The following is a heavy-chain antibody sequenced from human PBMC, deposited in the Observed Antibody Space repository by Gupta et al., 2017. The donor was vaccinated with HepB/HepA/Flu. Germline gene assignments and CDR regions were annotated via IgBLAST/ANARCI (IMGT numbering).Heavy chain of an antibody. CDR1: GGTFSSYA. Sequence: QVQLVQSGAEVKTPGSSVQVSCKASGGTFSSYAISWVRQAPGQGLEWMGRSIPILGIANYEQKVQDRVTITADKSTSTDYMEMSSLRSEDTAVYYCAREDETAGYGDLWGRGTRVTVSS. CDR2: SIPILGIA. J-gene: IGHJ2*01. CDR3: AREDETAGYGDL. V-gene: IGHV1-69*04.